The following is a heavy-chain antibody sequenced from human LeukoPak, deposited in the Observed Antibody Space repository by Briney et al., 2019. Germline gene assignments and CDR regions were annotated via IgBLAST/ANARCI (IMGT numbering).Heavy chain of an antibody. CDR3: VGPRLSWFGSFEY. Sequence: SETLSLTCAVYGGSFSGYYWSWIRQPPGKGLEWIGEINHSGSTNYNPSLKSRVTISVDTSKNQFSLRLTSVTAADTAVYYCVGPRLSWFGSFEYWGQGILATVSS. CDR1: GGSFSGYY. CDR2: INHSGST. J-gene: IGHJ4*02. V-gene: IGHV4-34*01. D-gene: IGHD3-10*01.